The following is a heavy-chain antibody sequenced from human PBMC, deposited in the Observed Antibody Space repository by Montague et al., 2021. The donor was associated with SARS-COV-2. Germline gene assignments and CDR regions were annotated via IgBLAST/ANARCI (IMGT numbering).Heavy chain of an antibody. CDR2: MYSSGTT. CDR3: ARSTSGWFIY. J-gene: IGHJ4*02. Sequence: SETLSLTCSVSGGSISSTRFFWAWIRQPPGKGLEWVGSMYSSGTTXYXXALKSRVTISGDTSRNQLSVRLSSVTAADTAVYYRARSTSGWFIYWGQGTLVTVSS. V-gene: IGHV4-39*01. CDR1: GGSISSTRFF. D-gene: IGHD6-19*01.